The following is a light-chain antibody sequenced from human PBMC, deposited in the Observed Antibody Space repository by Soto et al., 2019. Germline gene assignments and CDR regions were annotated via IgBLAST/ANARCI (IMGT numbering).Light chain of an antibody. V-gene: IGKV1-39*01. CDR2: AAS. CDR3: QQSYSTPYT. J-gene: IGKJ2*01. CDR1: QSISSY. Sequence: DIQMTQSPSPLSASVGDRVTITCRATQSISSYLNWYQQKPGKAPKLLIYAASSLQSAAPSRFSGSGSGTDFTLTISSLQPEDFATYYCQQSYSTPYTFGQGTKLEIK.